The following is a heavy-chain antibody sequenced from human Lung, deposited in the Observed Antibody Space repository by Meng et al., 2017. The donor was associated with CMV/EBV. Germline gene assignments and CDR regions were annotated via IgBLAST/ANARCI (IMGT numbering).Heavy chain of an antibody. D-gene: IGHD3-10*01. V-gene: IGHV1-2*02. CDR3: ARLFHTSLGTNYYYGMDV. CDR2: INPDSGDT. Sequence: SXXVSXXASGYTFTGYNMHWVRQAPGQGLEWMGWINPDSGDTRYAEKFQGRVTLTRDTSITTAYMELSRLKSDDTAVFFCARLFHTSLGTNYYYGMDVWGQGXTVTVSS. J-gene: IGHJ6*02. CDR1: GYTFTGYN.